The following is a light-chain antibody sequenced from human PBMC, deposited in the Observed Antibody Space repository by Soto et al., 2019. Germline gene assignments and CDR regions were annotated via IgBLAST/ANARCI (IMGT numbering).Light chain of an antibody. Sequence: EIVMTQSPATLSVSPGERATLSCRASQSVSSNLAWYQQKPGQAPRLLIYGASTRATGSPARFSGSGSGTEFTLTISSLQSEDFAVYYCQQYNNWPPSTFGQGTRLEIK. CDR1: QSVSSN. V-gene: IGKV3-15*01. CDR2: GAS. CDR3: QQYNNWPPST. J-gene: IGKJ5*01.